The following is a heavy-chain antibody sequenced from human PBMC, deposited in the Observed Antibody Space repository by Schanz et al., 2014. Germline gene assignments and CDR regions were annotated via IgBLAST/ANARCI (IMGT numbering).Heavy chain of an antibody. CDR3: ASPSGYSDYGTYFDF. Sequence: EVQLLESGGGLVRPGGSLRLSCAASGFTFSNYAMSWVRQAPGKGLEWVSGISGSGGSTYYADSVKGRFTISRDNSKNTLYLQMSSLRAEDTAIYYCASPSGYSDYGTYFDFWGQGTLVTVSS. J-gene: IGHJ4*02. V-gene: IGHV3-23*01. D-gene: IGHD5-12*01. CDR1: GFTFSNYA. CDR2: ISGSGGST.